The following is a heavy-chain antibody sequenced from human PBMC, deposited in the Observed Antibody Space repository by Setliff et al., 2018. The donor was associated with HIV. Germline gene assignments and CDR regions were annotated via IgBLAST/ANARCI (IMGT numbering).Heavy chain of an antibody. Sequence: KPSETLSLTCTVSGGSISSYYWSWIRQPAGKGLEWIGNIYHTGSSYYNPSLNDRATISLDTSKNQFSLKLNSVTAADTAVYYCARDVLDLVMSVYGFWGQGIPVTVSS. J-gene: IGHJ4*02. CDR3: ARDVLDLVMSVYGF. D-gene: IGHD3-22*01. CDR2: IYHTGSS. V-gene: IGHV4-59*04. CDR1: GGSISSYY.